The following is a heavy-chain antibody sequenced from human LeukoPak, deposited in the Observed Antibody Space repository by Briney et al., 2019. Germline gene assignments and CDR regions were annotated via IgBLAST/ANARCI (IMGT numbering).Heavy chain of an antibody. CDR3: ARDGNFDI. V-gene: IGHV3-11*04. J-gene: IGHJ3*02. CDR2: ISNSGS. Sequence: GGSLRLSCAASGFTFSGYSMTWIRQAPGKGLEWVSHISNSGSIYADFVKGRFTISRDNAKNSLYLQMNSLRAEDTAVYYCARDGNFDIWGQGTMVTVSS. CDR1: GFTFSGYS.